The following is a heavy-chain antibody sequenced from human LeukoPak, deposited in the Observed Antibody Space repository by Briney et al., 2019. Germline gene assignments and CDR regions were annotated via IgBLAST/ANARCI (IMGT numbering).Heavy chain of an antibody. D-gene: IGHD3-22*01. V-gene: IGHV4-4*07. J-gene: IGHJ3*02. CDR2: IYTSGST. Sequence: SETLSLTCTVSGGSISSYYWSWIRQPAGKGLEWIGRIYTSGSTNYNPSLKSRVTMSVDTSKNQFSLKLNSVTAADTAVYCCARDREEYYYDSSGYYLGAFDIWGQGTMVTVSS. CDR3: ARDREEYYYDSSGYYLGAFDI. CDR1: GGSISSYY.